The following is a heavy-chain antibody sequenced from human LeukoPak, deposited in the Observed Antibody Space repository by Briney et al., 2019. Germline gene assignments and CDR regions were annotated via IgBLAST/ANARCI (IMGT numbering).Heavy chain of an antibody. V-gene: IGHV3-74*01. CDR1: GFTFSSYW. Sequence: GGSLRLSRAASGFTFSSYWMHWVRQAPGKGLVWVSRINSDGSSTSYADSVKGRFTISRDNAKNTLYLQMSSLRAEDTAVYYCARAPRGSSTSCFYWGQGTLVTVSS. D-gene: IGHD2-2*01. J-gene: IGHJ4*02. CDR3: ARAPRGSSTSCFY. CDR2: INSDGSST.